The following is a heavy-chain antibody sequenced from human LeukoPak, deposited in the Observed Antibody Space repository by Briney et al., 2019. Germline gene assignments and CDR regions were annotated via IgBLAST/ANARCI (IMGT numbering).Heavy chain of an antibody. Sequence: GRSLRLSCAASGFTFSSFAIHWVRQAPGKGLEWVVVISYDGINKYYADSVKGRFPISRDNSKNTLYLQMNSLRADDTAVYYCAKGARGDTVTSIVGLNWFDPWGQGTLVTVSS. CDR2: ISYDGINK. D-gene: IGHD4-17*01. J-gene: IGHJ5*02. CDR1: GFTFSSFA. V-gene: IGHV3-30*18. CDR3: AKGARGDTVTSIVGLNWFDP.